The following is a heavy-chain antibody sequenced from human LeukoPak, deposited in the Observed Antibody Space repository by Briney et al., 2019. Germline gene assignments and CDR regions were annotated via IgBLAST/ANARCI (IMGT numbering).Heavy chain of an antibody. CDR3: ARDALYYGSGRAFDP. D-gene: IGHD3-10*01. CDR2: INPNNGGT. V-gene: IGHV1-2*02. CDR1: GYTFTGYY. J-gene: IGHJ5*02. Sequence: ASVKVSCKASGYTFTGYYMHWVRQAPGQGLEWMGWINPNNGGTNYAQKFQGRVTMTRDTSISTAYMELSRLRSDDTAVYYCARDALYYGSGRAFDPWGQGTLVTVSS.